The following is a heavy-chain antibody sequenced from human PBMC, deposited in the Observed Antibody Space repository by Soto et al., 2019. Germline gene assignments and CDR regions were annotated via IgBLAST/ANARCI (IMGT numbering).Heavy chain of an antibody. J-gene: IGHJ6*02. CDR2: INPNSGGT. D-gene: IGHD2-2*02. Sequence: ASVKVACKASGYNFTGYYMHWLRQAPGQGLEWMGWINPNSGGTNYAQKFQGRVTMTRDTSISTAYMELSRLRSVDTAVYYCARDRVVVVPAAISPYYYYYGMDVWGQGTTVTVSS. V-gene: IGHV1-2*02. CDR3: ARDRVVVVPAAISPYYYYYGMDV. CDR1: GYNFTGYY.